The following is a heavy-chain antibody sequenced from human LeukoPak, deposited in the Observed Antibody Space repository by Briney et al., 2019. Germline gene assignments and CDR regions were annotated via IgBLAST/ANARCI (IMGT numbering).Heavy chain of an antibody. V-gene: IGHV3-23*01. CDR2: ISDSGGST. D-gene: IGHD6-19*01. CDR3: ARGPGLAVTGTD. Sequence: GGSLRLSCAASGFTFSSYGMSWVRQAPGKGLEWVSAISDSGGSTYYADSVKGRFTISRDNSKNTLYLQMNSLRAEDTAVYYCARGPGLAVTGTDWGQGTLVTVSS. J-gene: IGHJ4*02. CDR1: GFTFSSYG.